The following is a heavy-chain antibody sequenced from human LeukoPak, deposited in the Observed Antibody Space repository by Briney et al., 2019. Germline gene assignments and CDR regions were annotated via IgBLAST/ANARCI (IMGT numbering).Heavy chain of an antibody. CDR1: GGSFSGYY. D-gene: IGHD3-10*01. J-gene: IGHJ6*03. Sequence: PSETLSLTCAVYGGSFSGYYWSWIRQPPGKGLEWIGEINHSGSTNYNPSLKSRVTISVDTSKNQFSLKLSSVTAADTAVYYCARLSRLWFGETYYYYYYYMDVWGKGTTVTISS. CDR2: INHSGST. CDR3: ARLSRLWFGETYYYYYYYMDV. V-gene: IGHV4-34*01.